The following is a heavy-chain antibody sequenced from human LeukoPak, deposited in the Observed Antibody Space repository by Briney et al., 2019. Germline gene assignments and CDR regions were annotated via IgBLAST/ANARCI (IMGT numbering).Heavy chain of an antibody. CDR1: GYSISTAYY. Sequence: SETLSLTCTVSGYSISTAYYWGWIRQPPGKGLESIGSIHHSGSTYYNPSLKSRVTISVDTSKNQFSLKLSSVTAADTAVYYCAREGYCSGGSCYDYFQHWGQGTLVTVSS. CDR2: IHHSGST. V-gene: IGHV4-38-2*02. J-gene: IGHJ1*01. D-gene: IGHD2-15*01. CDR3: AREGYCSGGSCYDYFQH.